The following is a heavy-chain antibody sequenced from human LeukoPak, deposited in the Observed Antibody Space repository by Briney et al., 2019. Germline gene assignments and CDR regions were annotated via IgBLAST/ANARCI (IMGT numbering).Heavy chain of an antibody. Sequence: SETLSLTCAVYGGSFSGYYWSWIRQPPGKGLEWIGEINHSGSTNYNPSLKSRVTISVDTSKNQFSLKLSSVTAADTAVYYCARGVTLYYYFDLWGRGTLVTVSS. CDR2: INHSGST. CDR1: GGSFSGYY. J-gene: IGHJ2*01. CDR3: ARGVTLYYYFDL. V-gene: IGHV4-34*01. D-gene: IGHD4-23*01.